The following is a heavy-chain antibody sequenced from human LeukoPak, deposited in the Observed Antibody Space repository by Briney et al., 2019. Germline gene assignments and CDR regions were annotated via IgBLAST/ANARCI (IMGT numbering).Heavy chain of an antibody. CDR2: INPNSGGT. V-gene: IGHV1-2*02. J-gene: IGHJ6*03. D-gene: IGHD2-2*01. Sequence: GASVKVSCKASGYTFTGYYMHWVRQAPGQGLEWMGWINPNSGGTNYAQKFQGRVTMTRDTSISTAYMELSRLRSDDTAVYYCARGRKKIVVVPAATPGGYYYYYMDVWGKGTTVTISS. CDR3: ARGRKKIVVVPAATPGGYYYYYMDV. CDR1: GYTFTGYY.